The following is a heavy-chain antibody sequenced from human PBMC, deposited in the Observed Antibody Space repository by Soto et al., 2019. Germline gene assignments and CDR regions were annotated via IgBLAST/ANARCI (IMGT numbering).Heavy chain of an antibody. D-gene: IGHD5-18*01. J-gene: IGHJ2*01. V-gene: IGHV3-74*01. CDR2: IKGDGISR. Sequence: EVQLVESGGGVFQPGGSLRLSCAASGFTFSSYWIHWVRQVPGKGLVWFSRIKGDGISRNYADSVKGRFTISRDNAKNTVYLQMNSLRGEDTAVYYCARGGYGVWYFDLWGRGTPVTVSS. CDR1: GFTFSSYW. CDR3: ARGGYGVWYFDL.